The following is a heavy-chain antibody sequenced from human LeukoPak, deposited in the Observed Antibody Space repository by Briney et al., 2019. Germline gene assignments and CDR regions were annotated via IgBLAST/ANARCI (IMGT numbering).Heavy chain of an antibody. Sequence: GSLRLSCTASGFTFSRYGMHWVRQAPGKGLDWVTLISYDGSKTYYADSVKGRFTISRDNSRNTLYLQMNSLRAEDTAVYFCAKGRPKNGASPFDSWGQGTLVTVSS. CDR3: AKGRPKNGASPFDS. J-gene: IGHJ4*02. D-gene: IGHD3-10*01. CDR2: ISYDGSKT. V-gene: IGHV3-30*18. CDR1: GFTFSRYG.